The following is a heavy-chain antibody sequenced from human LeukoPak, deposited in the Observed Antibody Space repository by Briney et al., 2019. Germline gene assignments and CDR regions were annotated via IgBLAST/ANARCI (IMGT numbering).Heavy chain of an antibody. Sequence: GGSLRLSCAASGFTFSSYWMSWVRQAPGKGLEWVANIKQDGSEKYYVDSVKGRFTISRDNAKNSLYLQMNSLRAEDTAVYYCAKDLVAGGVHQLIYLDYWGQGTLVTVSS. CDR2: IKQDGSEK. CDR1: GFTFSSYW. V-gene: IGHV3-7*03. J-gene: IGHJ4*02. D-gene: IGHD2-2*02. CDR3: AKDLVAGGVHQLIYLDY.